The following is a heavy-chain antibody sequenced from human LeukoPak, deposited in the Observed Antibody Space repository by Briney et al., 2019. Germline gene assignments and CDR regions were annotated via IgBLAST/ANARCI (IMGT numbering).Heavy chain of an antibody. CDR2: ISKSGDIT. CDR1: GFTFTNYA. CDR3: AKEASTTNSFYFFDY. J-gene: IGHJ4*02. D-gene: IGHD5-18*01. V-gene: IGHV3-23*01. Sequence: PGGSLRLSCAASGFTFTNYAMTWVRQAPGKGLEWISGISKSGDITFYADSVKGRFTISRDTSKSAVYLQMNNLRAEDTAIYYCAKEASTTNSFYFFDYWGQGALATVSS.